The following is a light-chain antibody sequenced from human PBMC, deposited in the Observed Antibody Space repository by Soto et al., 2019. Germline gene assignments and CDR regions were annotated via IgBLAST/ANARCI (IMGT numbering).Light chain of an antibody. J-gene: IGLJ2*01. CDR3: ATWDTSLTAVL. V-gene: IGLV1-51*02. CDR1: SSNIGKNY. Sequence: QSVLTQPPSVSAASGQKVTISCSGSSSNIGKNYVSWYQQLPGTAPKVVIYETNKRPSGIPDRFSGSKSGTSATLGITGPRTGDEADYYCATWDTSLTAVLFGGWTKLTVL. CDR2: ETN.